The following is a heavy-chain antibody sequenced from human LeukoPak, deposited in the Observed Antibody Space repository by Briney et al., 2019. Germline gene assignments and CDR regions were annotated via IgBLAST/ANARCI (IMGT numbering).Heavy chain of an antibody. D-gene: IGHD6-13*01. J-gene: IGHJ5*02. Sequence: GSSLRLSWAASGFTSSEYYSSWIRQAPGKGLEWISYISNNGRTIYYADSVKGRFTISRDNAKNSLYLQMNSRRVEDTAVYYCARGAAAGIVGWLDPWGQGTLVTVSS. V-gene: IGHV3-11*04. CDR2: ISNNGRTI. CDR1: GFTSSEYY. CDR3: ARGAAAGIVGWLDP.